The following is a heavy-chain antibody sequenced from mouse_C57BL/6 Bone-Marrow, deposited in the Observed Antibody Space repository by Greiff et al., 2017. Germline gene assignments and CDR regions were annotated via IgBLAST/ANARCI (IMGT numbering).Heavy chain of an antibody. CDR2: ISGGGGNT. CDR3: SRQVAAVLATRYFDV. CDR1: GFTFSSYT. Sequence: EVQVVGSGGGLVKPGGSLKLSCAASGFTFSSYTMSWVRQTPEQRLQWVAAISGGGGNTYYPDSVKGRFTISRDNDKNILYLQMSSLRSEETAWYYCSRQVAAVLATRYFDVWGTGTTVTVSS. D-gene: IGHD1-1*01. V-gene: IGHV5-9*01. J-gene: IGHJ1*03.